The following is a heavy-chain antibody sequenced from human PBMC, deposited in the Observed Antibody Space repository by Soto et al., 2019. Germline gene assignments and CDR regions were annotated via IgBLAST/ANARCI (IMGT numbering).Heavy chain of an antibody. CDR2: IRSKANSYAT. CDR3: ISTVTTFNYFDY. Sequence: LRLSCAASGFTFSGSAMHWVRQASGKGLEWVGRIRSKANSYATAYAASVKGRFTISRDDSKNTAYLQMNSLKTEDTAVYYCISTVTTFNYFDYWGQGTLVTVSS. D-gene: IGHD4-17*01. J-gene: IGHJ4*02. V-gene: IGHV3-73*01. CDR1: GFTFSGSA.